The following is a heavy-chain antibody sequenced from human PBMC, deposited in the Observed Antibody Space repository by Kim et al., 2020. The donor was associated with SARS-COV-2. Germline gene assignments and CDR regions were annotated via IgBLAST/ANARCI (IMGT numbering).Heavy chain of an antibody. CDR1: GGSFSGYY. J-gene: IGHJ4*02. D-gene: IGHD6-13*01. CDR3: ARLGTGIAAAADY. CDR2: INHSGST. Sequence: SETLSLTCAVYGGSFSGYYWSWIRQPPGKGLEWIGEINHSGSTNYNPSLKSRVTISVDTSKNQFSLKLSSVTAADTAVYYCARLGTGIAAAADYWGQGTLVTVSS. V-gene: IGHV4-34*01.